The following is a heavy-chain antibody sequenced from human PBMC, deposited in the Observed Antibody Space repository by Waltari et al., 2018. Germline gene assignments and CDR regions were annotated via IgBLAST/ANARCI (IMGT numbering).Heavy chain of an antibody. Sequence: PLLQSVRRLVPPGGSLRLSCAAPRPPFHSYTMHWVRQSPGKGLQYVSTINNDGGGTHYAYSVKGRFSVSRDNSRNKVFLQMGGLRLEDTAVYYCATDFRKSSYSWGQGTLVIVSS. D-gene: IGHD2-21*01. J-gene: IGHJ4*02. CDR2: INNDGGGT. CDR1: RPPFHSYT. CDR3: ATDFRKSSYS. V-gene: IGHV3-64*01.